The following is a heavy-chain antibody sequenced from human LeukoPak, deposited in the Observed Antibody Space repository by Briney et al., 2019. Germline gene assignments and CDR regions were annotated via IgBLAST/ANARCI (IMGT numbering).Heavy chain of an antibody. D-gene: IGHD3-3*01. CDR2: IIPILGIA. V-gene: IGHV1-69*02. CDR1: GGTFSSYT. CDR3: TTRGEVTSYYYYYMDV. Sequence: SVKVSCKASGGTFSSYTISWVRQAPGQGLEWMGRIIPILGIANYAQKFQGRVTITADESTSTAYMELSSLRSEDTAVYYCTTRGEVTSYYYYYMDVWGKGTTVTVSS. J-gene: IGHJ6*03.